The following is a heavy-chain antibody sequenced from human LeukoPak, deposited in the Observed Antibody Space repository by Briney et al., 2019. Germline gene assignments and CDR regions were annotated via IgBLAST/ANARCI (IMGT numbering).Heavy chain of an antibody. J-gene: IGHJ3*02. CDR2: IYSGGST. D-gene: IGHD3-3*01. CDR1: GFTVSSNY. CDR3: AKDQTYYDFWSGYYEDAFDI. Sequence: GGSLRLSCAASGFTVSSNYMSWVRQAPGKGLEWVSGIYSGGSTYYADSVKGRFTLSRDNSKNTLYLQMNSLRAEDTAVYYCAKDQTYYDFWSGYYEDAFDIWGQGTMVTVSS. V-gene: IGHV3-66*01.